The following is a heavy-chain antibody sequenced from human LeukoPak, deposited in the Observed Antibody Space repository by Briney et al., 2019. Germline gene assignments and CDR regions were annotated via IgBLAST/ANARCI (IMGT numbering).Heavy chain of an antibody. CDR2: INPNSGGT. D-gene: IGHD6-13*01. Sequence: GASVKVSCKASGYTFTGYYMHWVRQAPGQGLEWMGWINPNSGGTNYAQKFQGRVTMTRDTSISTAYMELSRLRSDDTAVYYCARGSIAAAGTGYYGMDVWGQGTTVTVSS. V-gene: IGHV1-2*02. CDR1: GYTFTGYY. J-gene: IGHJ6*02. CDR3: ARGSIAAAGTGYYGMDV.